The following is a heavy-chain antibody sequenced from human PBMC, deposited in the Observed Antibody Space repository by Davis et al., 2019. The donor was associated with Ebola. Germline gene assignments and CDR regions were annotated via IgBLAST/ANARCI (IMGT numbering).Heavy chain of an antibody. V-gene: IGHV4-30-2*01. CDR2: IYHSGST. D-gene: IGHD3-3*01. CDR1: GGSISSGGYS. J-gene: IGHJ5*02. Sequence: SETLSLTCAVSGGSISSGGYSWSWIRQPPGKGLEWIGYIYHSGSTYYNPSLKSRVTISVDTSKNQFSLKLSSVTAADTAVYYCARLDYDFWSGYYTSNWFDPWGQGTLVTVSS. CDR3: ARLDYDFWSGYYTSNWFDP.